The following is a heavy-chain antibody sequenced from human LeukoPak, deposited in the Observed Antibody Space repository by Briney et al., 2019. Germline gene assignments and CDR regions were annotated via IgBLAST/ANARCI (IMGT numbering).Heavy chain of an antibody. Sequence: GGSLRLPCTASGFTFDNYAMSWVRQAPGEGLEWVSAVSGTAKNTYYADSVKGRFTTSRDNSNNTVYLQMKSLRAEDAAVYYCAKSHRGGLRFMVGFFYMDVWGSGTTVAVSS. D-gene: IGHD3-3*01. CDR1: GFTFDNYA. J-gene: IGHJ6*03. V-gene: IGHV3-23*01. CDR2: VSGTAKNT. CDR3: AKSHRGGLRFMVGFFYMDV.